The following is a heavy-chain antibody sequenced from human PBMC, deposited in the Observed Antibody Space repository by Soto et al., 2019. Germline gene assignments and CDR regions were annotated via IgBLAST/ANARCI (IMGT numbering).Heavy chain of an antibody. CDR2: ISAYNGYT. D-gene: IGHD5-18*01. CDR1: GYTFTNYG. J-gene: IGHJ4*02. Sequence: XSVNVSCQASGYTFTNYGISWVRQAPGQGLEWMGWISAYNGYTNYAQKLQGRVTMTTETSTSTAYMELRSLRSDDTAVYYCARDHPPYSYGPRPLDDYWGQGTLVTVSS. CDR3: ARDHPPYSYGPRPLDDY. V-gene: IGHV1-18*01.